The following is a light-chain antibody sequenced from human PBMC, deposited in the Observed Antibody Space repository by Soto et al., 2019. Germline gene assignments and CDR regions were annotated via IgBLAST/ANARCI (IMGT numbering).Light chain of an antibody. CDR1: SSDVGSYDL. CDR3: SSYAGSTTYVV. V-gene: IGLV2-23*02. J-gene: IGLJ2*01. Sequence: QSALTQPASVSGSPGQSITFSCTGTSSDVGSYDLVSWYQHHPGKAPKVMIYEVSKRPSGLSNRFSASKSGNTASLTISGLQAEDEADYYCSSYAGSTTYVVFGGGTKLTVL. CDR2: EVS.